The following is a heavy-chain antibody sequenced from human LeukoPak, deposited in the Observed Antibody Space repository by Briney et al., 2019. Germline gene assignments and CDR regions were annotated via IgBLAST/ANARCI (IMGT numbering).Heavy chain of an antibody. D-gene: IGHD3-22*01. CDR2: INPNSGGA. Sequence: SVKVSCKASGYTFTGYYMHWVRQAPGQGLEWMGWINPNSGGANYAQKFQGRVTMTRDTSISTAYMELSRLRSDDTAVYYCARNSLMYYYDSSGSGSFDPWGQGTLVTVSS. J-gene: IGHJ5*02. CDR3: ARNSLMYYYDSSGSGSFDP. V-gene: IGHV1-2*02. CDR1: GYTFTGYY.